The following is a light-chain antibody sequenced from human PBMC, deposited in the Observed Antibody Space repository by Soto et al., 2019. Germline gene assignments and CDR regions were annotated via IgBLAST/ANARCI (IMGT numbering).Light chain of an antibody. V-gene: IGLV1-44*01. CDR3: AAWDDSLSGWV. CDR1: RSSIGSNT. Sequence: QSVLTQPPSASGTPGQRVTISCSGSRSSIGSNTVNWYQHLPGTAPKLLIYRNNQRPSGVPDRFSGSKSGTSASLAISGLPSEDEADYYCAAWDDSLSGWVFGGGTKLTVL. CDR2: RNN. J-gene: IGLJ3*02.